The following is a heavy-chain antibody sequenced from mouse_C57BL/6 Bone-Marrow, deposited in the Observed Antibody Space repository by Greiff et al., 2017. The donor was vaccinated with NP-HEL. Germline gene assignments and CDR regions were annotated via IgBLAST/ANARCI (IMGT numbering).Heavy chain of an antibody. J-gene: IGHJ1*03. D-gene: IGHD1-1*01. CDR2: IWSGGST. V-gene: IGHV2-2*01. Sequence: QVQLQQSGPGLVQPSQSLSIPCTVSGFSLTSYGVHWVRPSPGKGLEWLGVIWSGGSTDYNAAFISRLSISKDNSKSQVFFKMNSLQADDTAIYYCARNPFYYGSSYWYFDVWGTGTTVTVSS. CDR3: ARNPFYYGSSYWYFDV. CDR1: GFSLTSYG.